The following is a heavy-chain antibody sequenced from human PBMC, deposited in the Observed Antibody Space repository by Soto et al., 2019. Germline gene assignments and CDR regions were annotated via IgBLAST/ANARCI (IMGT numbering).Heavy chain of an antibody. CDR1: GFTFSNHW. Sequence: TGGSLRLSCAASGFTFSNHWMHWVRQAPGKGLVWVSRINSDGSSTGYADSVKGRFTISRDNAKNTLSLQMNSLRAEDTAVYYCAKDRMYYDILTDFYYYYYMDVWGKGTTVTVSS. D-gene: IGHD3-9*01. CDR2: INSDGSST. CDR3: AKDRMYYDILTDFYYYYYMDV. J-gene: IGHJ6*03. V-gene: IGHV3-74*01.